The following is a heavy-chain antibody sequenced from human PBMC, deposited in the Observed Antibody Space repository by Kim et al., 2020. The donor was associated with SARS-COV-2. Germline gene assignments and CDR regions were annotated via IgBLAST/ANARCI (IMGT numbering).Heavy chain of an antibody. CDR2: ISYDGSNK. V-gene: IGHV3-30*04. CDR3: ARGFSGDYAFDY. Sequence: GGSLRLSCAASGFTFSSYAMHWVRQAPGKGLEWVAVISYDGSNKYYADSVKGRFTISRDNSKNTLYLQMNSLRAEDTAVYYCARGFSGDYAFDYWGQGTLVTVSS. J-gene: IGHJ4*02. D-gene: IGHD4-17*01. CDR1: GFTFSSYA.